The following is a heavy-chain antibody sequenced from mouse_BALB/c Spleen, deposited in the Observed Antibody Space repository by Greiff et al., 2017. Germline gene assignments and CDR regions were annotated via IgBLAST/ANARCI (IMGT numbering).Heavy chain of an antibody. Sequence: EVKLMESGGGLVKPGGSLKLSCAASGFTFSSYTMSWVRQTPEKRLEWVATISSGGGNTYYPDSVKGRFTISRDNAKNNLYLQMSSLRSEDTALYYCARWLLRGYAMDYWGQGTSVTVSS. CDR3: ARWLLRGYAMDY. CDR1: GFTFSSYT. V-gene: IGHV5-9*03. D-gene: IGHD1-1*01. CDR2: ISSGGGNT. J-gene: IGHJ4*01.